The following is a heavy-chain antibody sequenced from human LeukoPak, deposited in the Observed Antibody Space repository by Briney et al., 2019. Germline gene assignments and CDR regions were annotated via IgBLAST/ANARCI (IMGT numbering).Heavy chain of an antibody. J-gene: IGHJ3*02. CDR1: GGSISSSSYY. CDR3: ARLVQDAFDI. CDR2: IYYSGST. V-gene: IGHV4-39*01. D-gene: IGHD1-1*01. Sequence: SETLSLTCTVSGGSISSSSYYWGWIRQPPGKGLEWIGSIYYSGSTYYNPSLKSRVTISVDTSKNQFSLKLSSVTAADTAVYYCARLVQDAFDIWGQGTMVTVSS.